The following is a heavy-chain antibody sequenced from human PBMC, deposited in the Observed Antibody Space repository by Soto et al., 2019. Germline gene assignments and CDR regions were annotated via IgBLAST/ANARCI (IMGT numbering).Heavy chain of an antibody. J-gene: IGHJ6*02. CDR2: IYYSGST. V-gene: IGHV4-31*03. Sequence: QVQLQESGPGLVKPSQTLSLTCTVSGGSISSGGYYWSWIRQHPGKGLEWIGYIYYSGSTYYNPSLRSRVNISVDTSRNQFSLKLSSVTAADTAVYYCATLGGGYYYGMDVWGQGTTVTVSS. CDR3: ATLGGGYYYGMDV. D-gene: IGHD2-15*01. CDR1: GGSISSGGYY.